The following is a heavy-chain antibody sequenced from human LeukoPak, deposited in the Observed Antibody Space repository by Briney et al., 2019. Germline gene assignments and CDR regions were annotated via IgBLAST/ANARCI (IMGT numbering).Heavy chain of an antibody. CDR1: GFTFSSYA. J-gene: IGHJ4*02. CDR2: ISGSGGST. D-gene: IGHD3-22*01. Sequence: GGSLRLSCAASGFTFSSYAMSWVRQAPGKELEWVSAISGSGGSTYYADSVKGRFTISRDNSKNTLYLQMNSLRAEDTAVYYCAKDRIVVVSVFDYWGQGTLVTVSS. CDR3: AKDRIVVVSVFDY. V-gene: IGHV3-23*01.